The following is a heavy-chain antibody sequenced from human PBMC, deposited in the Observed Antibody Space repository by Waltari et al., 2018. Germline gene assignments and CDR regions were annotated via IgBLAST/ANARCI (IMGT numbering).Heavy chain of an antibody. V-gene: IGHV1-2*02. Sequence: QVHLVQSGAAVREPGASVKVSCKASGYTFIDHYMHWVRQAPGQGLEYMGWIKVKSCDTKVSEKFQGRITMTRDTSITTAYMELTSLRSDDTALYYCAREDCTSTRCYQNFDYWGQGTLVTVSS. CDR3: AREDCTSTRCYQNFDY. CDR1: GYTFIDHY. D-gene: IGHD2-2*01. CDR2: IKVKSCDT. J-gene: IGHJ4*02.